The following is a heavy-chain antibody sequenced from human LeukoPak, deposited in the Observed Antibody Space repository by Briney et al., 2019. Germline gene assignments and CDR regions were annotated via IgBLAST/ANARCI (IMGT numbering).Heavy chain of an antibody. CDR1: GGSISSGDYY. J-gene: IGHJ4*02. CDR3: ARAPYGPMAPFDY. Sequence: SQTLSLTCTVSGGSISSGDYYWSWIRQPPGKGLEWIGYIYYSGSTYYNPSLKSRVTISVDTSKNQFSLKLSSVTAADTAVYYCARAPYGPMAPFDYWGQGTLVTVSS. CDR2: IYYSGST. V-gene: IGHV4-30-4*01. D-gene: IGHD3-10*01.